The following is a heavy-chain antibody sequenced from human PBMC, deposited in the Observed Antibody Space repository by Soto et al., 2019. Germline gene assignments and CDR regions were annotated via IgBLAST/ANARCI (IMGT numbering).Heavy chain of an antibody. CDR2: IYYSGST. D-gene: IGHD6-19*01. CDR3: ARESGSGWLDY. V-gene: IGHV4-61*01. CDR1: GGSVSSGSYY. Sequence: SETLSLTCTVSGGSVSSGSYYWSWIRQPPGKGLEWIGYIYYSGSTNYNPSLKSRVTISVDTSKNQFSLKLSSVTAADTAVYYCARESGSGWLDYWGQGTLVTVSS. J-gene: IGHJ4*02.